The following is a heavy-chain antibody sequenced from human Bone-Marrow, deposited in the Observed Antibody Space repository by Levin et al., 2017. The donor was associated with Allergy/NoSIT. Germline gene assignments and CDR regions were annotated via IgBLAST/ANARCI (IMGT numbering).Heavy chain of an antibody. D-gene: IGHD2-15*01. J-gene: IGHJ3*02. Sequence: GGSLRLSCAASGFTVSSNYMSWVRQAPGKGLEWVSVIYSGGSTYYADSVKGRFTISRDNSKNTLYLQMNSLRAEDTAVYYCANGGLHRIGYCSGGSCLAGAFDIWGQGTMVTVSS. V-gene: IGHV3-53*01. CDR1: GFTVSSNY. CDR2: IYSGGST. CDR3: ANGGLHRIGYCSGGSCLAGAFDI.